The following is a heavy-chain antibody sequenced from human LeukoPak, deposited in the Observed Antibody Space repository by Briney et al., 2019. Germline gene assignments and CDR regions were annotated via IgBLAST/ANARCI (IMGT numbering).Heavy chain of an antibody. J-gene: IGHJ4*02. V-gene: IGHV3-48*01. D-gene: IGHD3-22*01. Sequence: GGSLRLSCVVSGFTFSMYNMNWVSQAPGKGPQWVSSISPSSGTIHYADSVKGRFTISRDSAKNSLYLQMTSLRAEDTAVYYCASLRHSEVVNHYWGQGTLVTVSS. CDR3: ASLRHSEVVNHY. CDR1: GFTFSMYN. CDR2: ISPSSGTI.